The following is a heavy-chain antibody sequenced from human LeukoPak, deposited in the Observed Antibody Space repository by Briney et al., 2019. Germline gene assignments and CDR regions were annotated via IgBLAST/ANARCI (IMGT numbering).Heavy chain of an antibody. D-gene: IGHD5-12*01. V-gene: IGHV3-23*01. CDR2: ISGSGGST. J-gene: IGHJ2*01. Sequence: GGSLRLSCAASGFTFSSYAMSWVRQAPGKGLEWVSGISGSGGSTLYADSVKGLFTITRDNSKKTVYLQMNSLRAEDTAVYYCAKDRVAHFFYWYFDLWGRGTLVTVSS. CDR3: AKDRVAHFFYWYFDL. CDR1: GFTFSSYA.